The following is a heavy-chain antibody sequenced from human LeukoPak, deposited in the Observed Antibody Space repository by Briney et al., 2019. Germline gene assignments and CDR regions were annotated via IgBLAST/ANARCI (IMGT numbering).Heavy chain of an antibody. D-gene: IGHD6-13*01. CDR2: ISYDGSNK. J-gene: IGHJ4*02. Sequence: PGGSLRLSCAASGFTFSSYAMHWVRQAPGKGLEWVAVISYDGSNKCYADSVKGRFTISRDNSKNTLYLQMNSLRAEDTAVYYCASGQYSSSWYSFFDYWGQGTLVTVSS. CDR1: GFTFSSYA. V-gene: IGHV3-30-3*01. CDR3: ASGQYSSSWYSFFDY.